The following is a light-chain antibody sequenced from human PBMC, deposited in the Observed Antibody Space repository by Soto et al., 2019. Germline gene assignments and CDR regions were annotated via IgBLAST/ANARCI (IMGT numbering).Light chain of an antibody. Sequence: AIQLTQSPSSLSASVGDSVTITCRASRGISRALAWYQQKPGKAPKVVIYDASSLGSGVPSRFSGYGSGADFTLIISSLQPEDLATYYCQQFDDYPITFGQGTRLENK. CDR3: QQFDDYPIT. V-gene: IGKV1D-13*01. CDR1: RGISRA. CDR2: DAS. J-gene: IGKJ5*01.